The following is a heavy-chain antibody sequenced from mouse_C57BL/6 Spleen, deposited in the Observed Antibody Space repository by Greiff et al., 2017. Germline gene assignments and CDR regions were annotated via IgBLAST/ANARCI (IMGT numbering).Heavy chain of an antibody. V-gene: IGHV5-4*01. Sequence: EVQVVESGGGLVKPGGSLKLSCAASGFTFSSYAMSWVRQTPEKRLEWVATISDGGSYTYYPDNVKGRFTISRDNAKNNLYLQMSHLKSEDTAMYYCARDPYGNYDYFDYWGQGTTLTVSS. CDR1: GFTFSSYA. CDR3: ARDPYGNYDYFDY. D-gene: IGHD2-10*02. CDR2: ISDGGSYT. J-gene: IGHJ2*01.